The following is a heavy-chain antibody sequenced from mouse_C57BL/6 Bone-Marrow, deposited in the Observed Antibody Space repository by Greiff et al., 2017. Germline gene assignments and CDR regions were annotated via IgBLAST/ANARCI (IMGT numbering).Heavy chain of an antibody. CDR1: GFTFSSYT. CDR3: ARRLLAMDY. Sequence: EVHLVEFGGGLVKPGGSLKLSCAASGFTFSSYTMSWVRQTPEKRLEWVATISGGGGNTYYPDSVKGRFTISRDKAKNTLYLQMSSLRSEDTALYYCARRLLAMDYWGQGTSVTVSS. J-gene: IGHJ4*01. CDR2: ISGGGGNT. V-gene: IGHV5-9*01.